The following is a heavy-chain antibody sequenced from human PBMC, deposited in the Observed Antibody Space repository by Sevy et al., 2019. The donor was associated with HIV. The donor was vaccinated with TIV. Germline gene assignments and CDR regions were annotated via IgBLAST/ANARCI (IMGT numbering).Heavy chain of an antibody. Sequence: GGSLRLSCGASGFTFNTHQMNWVRQAPGKGLEWVSSISGTSNYIYYADSLKGRFTISRDNAENSVYLHLNSLRVEDTAIYYCVRRQLVWDAFDIWGQGTMVTVSS. CDR1: GFTFNTHQ. V-gene: IGHV3-21*01. D-gene: IGHD1-1*01. CDR3: VRRQLVWDAFDI. J-gene: IGHJ3*02. CDR2: ISGTSNYI.